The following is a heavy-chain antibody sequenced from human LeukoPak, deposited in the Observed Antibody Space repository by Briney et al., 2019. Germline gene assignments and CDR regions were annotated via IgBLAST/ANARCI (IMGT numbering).Heavy chain of an antibody. V-gene: IGHV3-23*01. CDR2: MCGTAGCT. Sequence: GGSLRLSCQASGFTFYMYAMSWVRQAPGKWLEWVASMCGTAGCTFYPDSVKGRFTISRDNSKNVLYLRMNSLTAEDTAIYYCAKDRPNFHENSGHYYRRDGDSWGQGTLVTVPS. J-gene: IGHJ5*01. CDR1: GFTFYMYA. D-gene: IGHD3-22*01. CDR3: AKDRPNFHENSGHYYRRDGDS.